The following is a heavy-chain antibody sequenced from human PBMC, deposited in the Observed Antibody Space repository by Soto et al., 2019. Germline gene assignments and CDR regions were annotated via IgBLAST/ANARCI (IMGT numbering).Heavy chain of an antibody. V-gene: IGHV4-31*03. Sequence: QVQLQESGPGLVKPSQTLSLTCTVSGGSISSGGYYWSWIRQHPGKGLEWIGYIYYSGSTYYNPSLKSRVTISVDTSKNQFSLKLSSVTAADTAVYYCARELRSRRDGYNDAEETDYWGQGTLVTVSS. CDR3: ARELRSRRDGYNDAEETDY. J-gene: IGHJ4*02. CDR1: GGSISSGGYY. CDR2: IYYSGST. D-gene: IGHD5-12*01.